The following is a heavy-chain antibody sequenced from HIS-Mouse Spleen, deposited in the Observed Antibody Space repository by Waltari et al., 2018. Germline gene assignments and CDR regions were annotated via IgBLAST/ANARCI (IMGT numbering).Heavy chain of an antibody. D-gene: IGHD6-13*01. J-gene: IGHJ2*01. CDR3: AREIPYSSSWYDWYFDL. V-gene: IGHV4-39*07. CDR1: GGSISSSSYY. CDR2: IYYSGRT. Sequence: QLQLQESGPGLVKPSETLSLTCTVSGGSISSSSYYWGWIRQPPGKGLEGIGGIYYSGRTYYHPSLKSRVTISVDTSKNQFSLKLSSVTAAETAVYYCAREIPYSSSWYDWYFDLWGRGTLVTVSS.